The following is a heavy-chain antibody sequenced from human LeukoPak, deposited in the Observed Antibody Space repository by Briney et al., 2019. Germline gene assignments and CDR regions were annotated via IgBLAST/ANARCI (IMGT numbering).Heavy chain of an antibody. D-gene: IGHD3-22*01. Sequence: SETLSLTCTVSGGSISSSNWWSWVRQPPGKGLEWIGEIYHSGSTNYNPSLKSRVTISVDTSKNQFSLKLSSVTAADTAVYYCARSAPNYYDSSGDTWGQGTLVTVSS. CDR1: GGSISSSNW. J-gene: IGHJ4*02. V-gene: IGHV4-4*02. CDR2: IYHSGST. CDR3: ARSAPNYYDSSGDT.